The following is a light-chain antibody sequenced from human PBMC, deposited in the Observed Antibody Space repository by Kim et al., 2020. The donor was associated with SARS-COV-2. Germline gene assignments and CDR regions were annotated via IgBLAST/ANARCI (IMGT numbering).Light chain of an antibody. CDR2: QDS. J-gene: IGLJ2*01. CDR1: KLGDKY. Sequence: VSVSPGQTASITCSGDKLGDKYVCWYQQKPGQSPVLVIYQDSKRPSGIPERFSGSNSGNTATLTISGTQAKDEADYYCQAWDSSVVFGGGTQLTVL. CDR3: QAWDSSVV. V-gene: IGLV3-1*01.